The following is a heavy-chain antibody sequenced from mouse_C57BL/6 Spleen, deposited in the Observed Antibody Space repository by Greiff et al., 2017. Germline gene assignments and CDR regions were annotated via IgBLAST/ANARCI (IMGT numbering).Heavy chain of an antibody. CDR3: ASFYDGSFAY. CDR2: INYDGSST. V-gene: IGHV5-16*01. Sequence: VKLVESEGGLVQPGSSMKLSCTASGFTFSDYYMAWVRQVPEKGLEWVANINYDGSSTYYLDSLKSRFIISRDNAKNILYLQMSSLKSEDTATYYCASFYDGSFAYWGQGTLVTVSA. D-gene: IGHD2-3*01. CDR1: GFTFSDYY. J-gene: IGHJ3*01.